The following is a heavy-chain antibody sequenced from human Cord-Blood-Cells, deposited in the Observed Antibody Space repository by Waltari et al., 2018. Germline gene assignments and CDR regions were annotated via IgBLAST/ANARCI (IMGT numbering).Heavy chain of an antibody. CDR2: ISYDGSNK. V-gene: IGHV3-30*18. D-gene: IGHD2-15*01. CDR3: AKDLVTGYYYYYYGMDV. CDR1: GFTFSSYG. J-gene: IGHJ6*02. Sequence: QVQLVESGGGVVQPGRSLRLSCAASGFTFSSYGMHWVRQAPGKGLEWVAVISYDGSNKYYADSVKGRFTISRDNSKNTLYLQMNSLRAEDTAVYYCAKDLVTGYYYYYYGMDVWGQGTTVTVSS.